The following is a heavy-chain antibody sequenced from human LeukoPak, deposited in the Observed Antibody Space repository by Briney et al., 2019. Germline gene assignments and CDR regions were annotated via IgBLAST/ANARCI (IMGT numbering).Heavy chain of an antibody. CDR3: ARDEDIVVVPAAPDY. V-gene: IGHV3-30*04. Sequence: GGSLRLSCAASGFTFSSYAMHWVRQAPGKGLEWVAVISYDGSNKYYADSVKGRFTIPRDNSKNTLYLQMNSLRAEDTAVYYCARDEDIVVVPAAPDYWGQGTLVTVSS. CDR1: GFTFSSYA. CDR2: ISYDGSNK. J-gene: IGHJ4*02. D-gene: IGHD2-2*01.